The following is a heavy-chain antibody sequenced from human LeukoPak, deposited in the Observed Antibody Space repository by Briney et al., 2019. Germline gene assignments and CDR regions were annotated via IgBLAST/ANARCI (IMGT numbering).Heavy chain of an antibody. CDR1: GXXLXXXGVG. V-gene: IGHV2-5*02. J-gene: IGHJ3*01. CDR2: IXWDDDK. Sequence: SGPTLVNPTQTLTLXCTXSGXXLXXXGVGXGWXXXXXGXAXXWXXLIXWDDDKRYSPXLKSRLTITKDTSKNQVVLTLTNMDPVDTGTYYCAHSGTVTSPHDAFDVWGQGTMVTVSS. D-gene: IGHD4-17*01. CDR3: AHSGTVTSPHDAFDV.